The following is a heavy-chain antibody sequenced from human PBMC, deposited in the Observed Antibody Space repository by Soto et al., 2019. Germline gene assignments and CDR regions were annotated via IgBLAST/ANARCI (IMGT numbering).Heavy chain of an antibody. D-gene: IGHD1-26*01. CDR1: GFTFRSYE. Sequence: EVQLVESGGGLVQPGGSLRLSCEALGFTFRSYEMSWVRQAPGKGLEWVSHISGSRTTISYRDAVKGRFAISRDNAKNSLYLQMNSLTAEDTGLYYCARERSGTYKTFDYWGQGTQVTVSS. V-gene: IGHV3-48*03. CDR2: ISGSRTTI. J-gene: IGHJ4*02. CDR3: ARERSGTYKTFDY.